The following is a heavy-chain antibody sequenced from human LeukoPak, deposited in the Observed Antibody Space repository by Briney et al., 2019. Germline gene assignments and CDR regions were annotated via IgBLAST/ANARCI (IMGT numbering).Heavy chain of an antibody. CDR3: AREARITMIVVGQFDP. D-gene: IGHD3-22*01. J-gene: IGHJ5*02. CDR1: GGSFSGYY. CDR2: INHSGST. V-gene: IGHV4-34*01. Sequence: SETLSLTCAVYGGSFSGYYWSWIRQPPGKGLEWIGEINHSGSTNYNPSLKSRVTISVDTSKNQFSLKLSSVTAAGTAVYYCAREARITMIVVGQFDPWGQGTLVTVSS.